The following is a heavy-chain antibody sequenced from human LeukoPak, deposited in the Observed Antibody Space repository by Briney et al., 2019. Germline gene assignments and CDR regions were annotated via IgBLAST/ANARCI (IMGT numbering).Heavy chain of an antibody. CDR2: INPNSGGT. CDR3: ARNLWFGESSDAFDM. Sequence: TSVKVSCKASGYTFTGYYMHWVRQAPGQGLEWMGWINPNSGGTNYAQKFQGRVTMTRDTSISTAYMELGSLRSDDTAVYYCARNLWFGESSDAFDMWGQGTMVTVSS. V-gene: IGHV1-2*02. CDR1: GYTFTGYY. D-gene: IGHD3-10*01. J-gene: IGHJ3*02.